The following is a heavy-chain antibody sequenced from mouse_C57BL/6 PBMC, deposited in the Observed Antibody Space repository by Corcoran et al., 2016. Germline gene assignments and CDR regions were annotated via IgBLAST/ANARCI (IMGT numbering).Heavy chain of an antibody. CDR3: ARHYDYDVGYFDV. CDR1: GYAFSSYR. Sequence: QVQLQQSGAELVKPGASVKISCKASGYAFSSYRMNWVKERPGKGLEWIGQIYPGDGDTNSTGKFKGKATLTADNSSRTAYMQLSSLTSEDSAVYFCARHYDYDVGYFDVGGTGTTVTVSS. D-gene: IGHD2-4*01. J-gene: IGHJ1*03. CDR2: IYPGDGDT. V-gene: IGHV1-80*01.